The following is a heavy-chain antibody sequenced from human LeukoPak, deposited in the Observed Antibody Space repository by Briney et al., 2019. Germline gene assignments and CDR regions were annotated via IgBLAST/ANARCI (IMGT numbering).Heavy chain of an antibody. CDR1: GFTFSTYN. CDR3: ARALGSIAAPVQH. CDR2: ISSSSSYI. J-gene: IGHJ1*01. Sequence: GGSLRLSCAASGFTFSTYNMNWVRQAPGKGLEWVSSISSSSSYIYYADSVKGRFTISRDNAKNSLYLQMNSLRAEDTAVYYCARALGSIAAPVQHWGQGTLVTVSS. V-gene: IGHV3-21*01. D-gene: IGHD6-6*01.